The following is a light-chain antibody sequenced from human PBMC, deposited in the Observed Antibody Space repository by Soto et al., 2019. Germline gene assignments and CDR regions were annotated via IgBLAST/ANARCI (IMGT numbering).Light chain of an antibody. Sequence: DIVMTQSPDSLAVSLGERATINCKSSQSILYSSNNKNYIAWYQQKPGQPPKLLIYWASTRESGVPDRFSGSGSGTDFTLTISSLQAEDVAVYYRQQCYTTPFTFGPGTKVEIK. J-gene: IGKJ3*01. CDR2: WAS. CDR3: QQCYTTPFT. CDR1: QSILYSSNNKNY. V-gene: IGKV4-1*01.